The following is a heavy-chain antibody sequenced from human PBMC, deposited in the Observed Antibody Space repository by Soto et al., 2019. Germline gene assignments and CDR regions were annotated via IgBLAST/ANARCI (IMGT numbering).Heavy chain of an antibody. CDR1: GGTFSSYA. Sequence: ASVKVSCKASGGTFSSYAISWVRQAPGQGLEWMGGIIPIFGTANYAQKFQGRVTITADESTSTAYMELSSLRSEDTAVYYCARVSREMATTDYYYYGMDVWGQGTTVTVSS. V-gene: IGHV1-69*13. CDR2: IIPIFGTA. J-gene: IGHJ6*02. CDR3: ARVSREMATTDYYYYGMDV. D-gene: IGHD5-12*01.